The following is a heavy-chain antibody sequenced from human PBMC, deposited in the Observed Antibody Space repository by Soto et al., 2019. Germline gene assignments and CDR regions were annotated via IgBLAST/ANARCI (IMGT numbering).Heavy chain of an antibody. CDR2: ISSSSSTI. J-gene: IGHJ4*02. V-gene: IGHV3-48*02. CDR3: ARDVGYYYDSSGYYRFDY. CDR1: GFIFSSYG. Sequence: EVHLVESGGGLVQPGGSLRLSCAASGFIFSSYGMNWVRQAPGKGLEWVSFISSSSSTIYYADSVKGRFTISRDNAKNLLYLQMNSLRDEDTAVYYCARDVGYYYDSSGYYRFDYWGQGTLVTVSS. D-gene: IGHD3-22*01.